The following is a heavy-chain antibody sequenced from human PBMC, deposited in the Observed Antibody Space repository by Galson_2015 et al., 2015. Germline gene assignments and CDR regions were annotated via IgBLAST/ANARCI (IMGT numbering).Heavy chain of an antibody. CDR3: ARVAVGSAASAFDI. V-gene: IGHV3-13*04. D-gene: IGHD6-13*01. CDR2: IGSAGDT. J-gene: IGHJ3*02. Sequence: SLRLSCAASGFMLRSCDMHWVRQATGKGLEWVSGIGSAGDTYSAASVEGRITISRGNAKNSLYLQMNSLRAGDTAVYYCARVAVGSAASAFDIWGQGTMVTVSS. CDR1: GFMLRSCD.